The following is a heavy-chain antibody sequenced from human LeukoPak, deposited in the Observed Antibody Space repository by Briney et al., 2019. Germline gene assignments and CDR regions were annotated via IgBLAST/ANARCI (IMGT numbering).Heavy chain of an antibody. CDR3: ARALQSSKTYYYYGMDV. D-gene: IGHD4-11*01. Sequence: TGGSLRLSCAASGFTFSSYAMSWVRQAPGKGLEWASAISGSGGSTYYADSVKGRFTISRDNSKNTLYLQMNSLRAEDTAVYYCARALQSSKTYYYYGMDVWGQGTTVTVSS. CDR2: ISGSGGST. V-gene: IGHV3-23*01. J-gene: IGHJ6*02. CDR1: GFTFSSYA.